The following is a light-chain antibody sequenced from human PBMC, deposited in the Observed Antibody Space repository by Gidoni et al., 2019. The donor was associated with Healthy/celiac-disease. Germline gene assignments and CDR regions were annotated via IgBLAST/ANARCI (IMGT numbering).Light chain of an antibody. J-gene: IGLJ2*01. CDR1: ALPKQY. CDR2: KDS. CDR3: QSADSSVTYVV. V-gene: IGLV3-25*03. Sequence: SYELTQRPSGSVSPGQTARITCSGDALPKQYAYWYQQKLGQAPVLVIYKDSERPAGIPERFSGSSSGTTVTLTISGVQAEDEADYYCQSADSSVTYVVFGGGTKLTVL.